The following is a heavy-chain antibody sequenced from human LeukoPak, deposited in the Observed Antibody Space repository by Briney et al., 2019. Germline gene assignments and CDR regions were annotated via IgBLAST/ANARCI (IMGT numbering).Heavy chain of an antibody. CDR1: GFTFSNYA. V-gene: IGHV3-23*01. J-gene: IGHJ4*02. Sequence: TGGSLRLSCAASGFTFSNYAMSWVRQAPGKGLEWVSAIGGSGGTTNYADSVKGRFTISRDNSKNTLYLQMNSLRAEDTAVYYCAKEIGSSRWYYFDYWGQGTLVTVFS. CDR3: AKEIGSSRWYYFDY. CDR2: IGGSGGTT. D-gene: IGHD6-13*01.